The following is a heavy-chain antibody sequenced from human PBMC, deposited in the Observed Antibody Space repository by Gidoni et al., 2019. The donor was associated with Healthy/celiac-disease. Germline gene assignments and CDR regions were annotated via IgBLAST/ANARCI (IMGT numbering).Heavy chain of an antibody. Sequence: QVQLVQSGAEVKKPGASVKVTCKVSGYTLTESSMHWVRQGHGKGLEWMGGFDPEDGETIYAQKFQGRVTMTEDTSTDTAYMELSSLRSEDTAVYYCATDQRSLYGDASYFDYWGQGTLVTVSS. CDR2: FDPEDGET. V-gene: IGHV1-24*01. CDR3: ATDQRSLYGDASYFDY. D-gene: IGHD4-17*01. J-gene: IGHJ4*02. CDR1: GYTLTESS.